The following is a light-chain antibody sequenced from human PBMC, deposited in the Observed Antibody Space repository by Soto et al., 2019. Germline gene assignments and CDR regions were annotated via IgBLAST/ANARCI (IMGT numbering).Light chain of an antibody. J-gene: IGLJ1*01. CDR1: SSNIGSNT. V-gene: IGLV1-44*01. CDR3: AAWDDRLDVYV. Sequence: QSALTQPPSASGTPGQLVAISCSGSSSNIGSNTVTWYQQLPGTAPKPLIYSTSQRSSGVPGRFSGSKSGASASLSISGLQSEDEADYYCAAWDDRLDVYVFGTGTKVTVL. CDR2: STS.